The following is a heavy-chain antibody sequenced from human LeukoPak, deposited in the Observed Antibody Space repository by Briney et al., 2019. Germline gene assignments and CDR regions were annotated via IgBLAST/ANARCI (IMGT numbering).Heavy chain of an antibody. V-gene: IGHV3-23*01. J-gene: IGHJ4*02. CDR2: ISGSGGST. CDR3: ATYYVWGSYDY. CDR1: GFTFSSYA. D-gene: IGHD3-16*01. Sequence: GGSLRLSCAASGFTFSSYAMSWVRQAPGKGPEWVSAISGSGGSTYYADSVKGRFTISRDNSKNTLYLQMNSLRAEDTAVYYCATYYVWGSYDYWGQGTLVTVSS.